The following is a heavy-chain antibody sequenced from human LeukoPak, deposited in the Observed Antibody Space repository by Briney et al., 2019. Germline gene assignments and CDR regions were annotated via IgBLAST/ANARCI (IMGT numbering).Heavy chain of an antibody. D-gene: IGHD6-13*01. CDR2: IWSDGSSK. CDR3: ARGQPPSYYDMDV. Sequence: PGRSLILSCAASGFTFSSYGMHWVRQAPGKGLEWVAVIWSDGSSKHYADSVKGRFTISRDNSKNTLYLQMSGLRAEDTALYYCARGQPPSYYDMDVWGQGTTVTVFS. J-gene: IGHJ6*02. V-gene: IGHV3-33*01. CDR1: GFTFSSYG.